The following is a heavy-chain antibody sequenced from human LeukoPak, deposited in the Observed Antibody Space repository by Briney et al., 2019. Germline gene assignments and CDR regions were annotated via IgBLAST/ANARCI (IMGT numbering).Heavy chain of an antibody. CDR2: IIPIFGTA. J-gene: IGHJ6*04. CDR1: GGTFSSYA. Sequence: SVKVSCKASGGTFSSYAISWVRQAPGQGLEWMGGIIPIFGTANYAQKFQGRVTIPADKSTSTAYMELSSLRSEDTAVYYCARGQNYYYYCMDVWGKGTTVTVSS. CDR3: ARGQNYYYYCMDV. V-gene: IGHV1-69*06.